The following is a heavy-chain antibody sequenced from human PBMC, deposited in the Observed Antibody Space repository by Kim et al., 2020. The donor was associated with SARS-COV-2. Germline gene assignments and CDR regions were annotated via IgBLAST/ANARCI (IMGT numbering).Heavy chain of an antibody. D-gene: IGHD5-12*01. V-gene: IGHV1-69*04. CDR3: AKPPRGYSGYDAFDI. CDR2: IIPILGIA. Sequence: SVKVSCKASGGTFSSYAISWVRQAPGQGLEWMGRIIPILGIANYAQKFQGRVTITADKSTSTAYMELSSLRSEDTAVYYCAKPPRGYSGYDAFDIWGQGTMVTVSS. J-gene: IGHJ3*02. CDR1: GGTFSSYA.